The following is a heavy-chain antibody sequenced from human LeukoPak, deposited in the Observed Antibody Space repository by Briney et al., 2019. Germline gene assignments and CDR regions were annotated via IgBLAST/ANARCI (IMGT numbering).Heavy chain of an antibody. V-gene: IGHV3-21*01. J-gene: IGHJ4*02. D-gene: IGHD2-2*01. Sequence: KPGGSLRLSCAASGFTFSSYSMNWVRQAPGKGLEWVSSISSSSSYIYYADSVKGRFTISRDNAKNSLYLQMNSLRAEDTAVYYCARDLSPRQDCSSTSCYYWGQGTLVTVSS. CDR2: ISSSSSYI. CDR1: GFTFSSYS. CDR3: ARDLSPRQDCSSTSCYY.